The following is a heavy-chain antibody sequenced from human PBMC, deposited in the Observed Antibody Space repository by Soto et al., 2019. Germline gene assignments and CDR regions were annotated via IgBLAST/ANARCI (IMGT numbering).Heavy chain of an antibody. V-gene: IGHV4-39*01. J-gene: IGHJ4*01. CDR2: IYFNGNT. CDR3: ARQGSY. CDR1: GVSIIDTSYY. Sequence: SKTLSLTCNVSGVSIIDTSYYWGWIRQPPGKGLEWIGTIYFNGNTSYNPSLKSRLTISVDTSKNQISLRLTSVTAADTAVYYCARQGSYWGHGTLVTVS.